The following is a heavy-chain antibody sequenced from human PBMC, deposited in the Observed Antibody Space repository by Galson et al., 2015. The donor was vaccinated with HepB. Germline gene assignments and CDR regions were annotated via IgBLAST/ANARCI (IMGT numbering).Heavy chain of an antibody. J-gene: IGHJ6*03. Sequence: SLRLSCAASGFRFATHAMSWVRQAPGKGLEWVSVISGSGQVTYFTDSVKGRFTISRDNSNNTVFLQMNSLRAEDTGIYYCAKSDFWSGSYFYMDVWGKGTTVIVSS. CDR3: AKSDFWSGSYFYMDV. V-gene: IGHV3-23*01. D-gene: IGHD3-3*01. CDR1: GFRFATHA. CDR2: ISGSGQVT.